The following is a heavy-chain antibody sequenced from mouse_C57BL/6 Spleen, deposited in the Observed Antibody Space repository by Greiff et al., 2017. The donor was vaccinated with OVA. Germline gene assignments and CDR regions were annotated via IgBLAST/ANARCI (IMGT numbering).Heavy chain of an antibody. CDR1: GFNIKNTY. D-gene: IGHD1-1*01. CDR2: IDPANGNT. CDR3: ARSLITTVVATDWYFDV. J-gene: IGHJ1*03. V-gene: IGHV14-3*01. Sequence: EVQLQQSVAELVRPGASVKLSCTASGFNIKNTYMHWVKQRPEQGLEWIGRIDPANGNTKYAPKFQGKATITADTSSNTAYLQLSSLTSEDTAIYYCARSLITTVVATDWYFDVWGTGTTVTVSS.